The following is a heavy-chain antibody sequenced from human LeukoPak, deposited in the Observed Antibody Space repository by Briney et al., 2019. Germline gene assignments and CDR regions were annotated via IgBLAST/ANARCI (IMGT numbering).Heavy chain of an antibody. V-gene: IGHV3-23*01. CDR3: AKEGEYCSGGSCYSVEGGYFVY. Sequence: GGSLRLSCAASGFTFSSYAMSWVRQAPGKGLEWVSAISGSGGSTYYADSVKGRFTISRDNSKNTLYLQMNSLRAEDTAVYYCAKEGEYCSGGSCYSVEGGYFVYWGQGTLVTVSS. CDR1: GFTFSSYA. CDR2: ISGSGGST. J-gene: IGHJ4*02. D-gene: IGHD2-15*01.